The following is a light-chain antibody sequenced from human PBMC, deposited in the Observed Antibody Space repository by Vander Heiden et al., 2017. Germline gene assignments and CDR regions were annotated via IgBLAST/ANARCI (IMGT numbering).Light chain of an antibody. J-gene: IGLJ2*01. V-gene: IGLV3-21*02. Sequence: YDLTPQPPSSAAPRQSARITCGGNNIGRKSVHWYQQKPGQAPVLVVFDDSDRPSGIPERFSGSNSGNTATLTISRVEAGDEADYYCQVWDRSGDEVVFGGGTTLTVL. CDR1: NIGRKS. CDR3: QVWDRSGDEVV. CDR2: DDS.